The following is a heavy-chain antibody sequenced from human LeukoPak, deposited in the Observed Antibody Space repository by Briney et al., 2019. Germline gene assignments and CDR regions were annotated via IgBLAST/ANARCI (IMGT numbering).Heavy chain of an antibody. CDR2: IIPIFGTA. CDR3: AVTFGGVSVPRAFDY. D-gene: IGHD3-16*02. J-gene: IGHJ4*02. CDR1: GGTFSSYA. V-gene: IGHV1-69*05. Sequence: SVKVSCKASGGTFSSYAISWVRQAPGQGLEWMGGIIPIFGTANYAQKFQGRVTITTDESTSTAYMELSSLRSEDTAVYYCAVTFGGVSVPRAFDYWGQGTLVTVSS.